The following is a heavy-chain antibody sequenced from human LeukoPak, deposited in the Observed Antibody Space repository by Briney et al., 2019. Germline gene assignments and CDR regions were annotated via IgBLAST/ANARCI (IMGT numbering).Heavy chain of an antibody. V-gene: IGHV3-23*01. CDR2: ISGSGGST. CDR3: AKDGGELTPYYYYYYMDV. J-gene: IGHJ6*03. CDR1: GFTFSNYA. D-gene: IGHD1-26*01. Sequence: GGSLRLSCAASGFTFSNYAMSWVRQAPGKGLEWVSAISGSGGSTYYADSVKGRFTISRDNSKNTLYLQMNSLRAEDTAVYYCAKDGGELTPYYYYYYMDVWGKGTTVTISS.